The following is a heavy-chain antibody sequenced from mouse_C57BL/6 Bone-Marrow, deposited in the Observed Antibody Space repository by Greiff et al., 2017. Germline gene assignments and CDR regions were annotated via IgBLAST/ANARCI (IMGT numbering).Heavy chain of an antibody. Sequence: VNLVESGPGLVQPSQSLSITCTVSGFSLTRYGVHWVRQSPGKGLEWLGVIWRGGSTDYSAAFMSRLSITKDNSKSQVFFKMNSLQADDTAIYYCAKRTTVGAMDYWVQGTSVTVSS. V-gene: IGHV2-5*01. D-gene: IGHD1-1*01. CDR3: AKRTTVGAMDY. CDR1: GFSLTRYG. CDR2: IWRGGST. J-gene: IGHJ4*01.